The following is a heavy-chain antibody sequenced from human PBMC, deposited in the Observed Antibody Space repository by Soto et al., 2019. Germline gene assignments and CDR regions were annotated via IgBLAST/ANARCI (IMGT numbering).Heavy chain of an antibody. Sequence: GESLKISCKGSGYSFTSYWIGWVRQMPGKGLEWMGIIYPGDSDTRYSPSFQGQVTISADKSISTAYLQWSSLNASDTAMYYCARRSYGSGSYPYYYGTDVWGQGTTVTVSS. CDR2: IYPGDSDT. CDR3: ARRSYGSGSYPYYYGTDV. V-gene: IGHV5-51*01. CDR1: GYSFTSYW. D-gene: IGHD3-10*01. J-gene: IGHJ6*02.